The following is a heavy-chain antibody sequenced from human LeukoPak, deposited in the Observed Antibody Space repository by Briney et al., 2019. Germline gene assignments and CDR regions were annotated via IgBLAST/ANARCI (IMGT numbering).Heavy chain of an antibody. CDR1: GGSFSGYY. D-gene: IGHD5-12*01. Sequence: SETLSLTCRVYGGSFSGYYWSWIRHPPGKGLEWIGEVNYSRSINYKPSLKSRVIISVDTSKNQFSLKLKSVTAADTAVYYCASYRYGYRGMDSWGQGTQVTVSS. CDR3: ASYRYGYRGMDS. V-gene: IGHV4-34*01. J-gene: IGHJ5*01. CDR2: VNYSRSI.